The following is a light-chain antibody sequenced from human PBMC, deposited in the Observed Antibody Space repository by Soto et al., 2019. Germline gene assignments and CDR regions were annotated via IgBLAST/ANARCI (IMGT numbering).Light chain of an antibody. J-gene: IGKJ4*01. V-gene: IGKV1-39*01. CDR2: AAS. CDR3: QQSYSTLT. CDR1: QSISNY. Sequence: DIQMTQSPSSLSASVGDRVTIICRASQSISNYLNWYQQKPGKAPKLLIYAASSLQSGVPSRFSGRGSGTDFTLTISSLQPEDFATYYCQQSYSTLTFGGGTKVEIK.